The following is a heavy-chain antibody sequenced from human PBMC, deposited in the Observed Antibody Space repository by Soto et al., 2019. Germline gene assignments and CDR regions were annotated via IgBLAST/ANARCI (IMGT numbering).Heavy chain of an antibody. CDR3: ARGKKVLRFLEWLPDAFDI. J-gene: IGHJ3*02. CDR1: GGTFSSYA. Sequence: SVKVSCKASGGTFSSYAISWVRQAPGQGLEWMGGIIPIFGTANYAQKFKGRVTITADESTSTAYMELSSLRSEDTAVYYCARGKKVLRFLEWLPDAFDIWGQGTMVTVSS. D-gene: IGHD3-3*01. CDR2: IIPIFGTA. V-gene: IGHV1-69*13.